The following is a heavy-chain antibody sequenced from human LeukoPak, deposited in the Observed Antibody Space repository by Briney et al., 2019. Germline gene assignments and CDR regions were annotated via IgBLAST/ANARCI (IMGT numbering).Heavy chain of an antibody. Sequence: GGSLRLSCVASGFTFDDYAMHWVRQAPGKPLEWVSLITGTGGTKFLADSVKGRFTISRDNSKNSLYLQMNSLTTEDTALYYCVKGTGFTYYGSSGGFEIWGQGTMILVSS. CDR3: VKGTGFTYYGSSGGFEI. CDR1: GFTFDDYA. CDR2: ITGTGGTK. V-gene: IGHV3-43*02. D-gene: IGHD3-22*01. J-gene: IGHJ3*02.